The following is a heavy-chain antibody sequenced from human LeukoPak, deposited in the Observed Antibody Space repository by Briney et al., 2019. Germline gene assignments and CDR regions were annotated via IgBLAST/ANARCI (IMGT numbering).Heavy chain of an antibody. CDR2: ISAYNGNT. CDR3: ARGLVHHRLLASGYNWFDP. Sequence: ASVKVSCKASGYTFTTYGITWVRQAPGQGLEWMGWISAYNGNTNYAQKLQGRVTMTTDTSTSTAYMELRSLRSDDTAVYYCARGLVHHRLLASGYNWFDPWARGPLVPVPP. CDR1: GYTFTTYG. V-gene: IGHV1-18*01. D-gene: IGHD3-9*01. J-gene: IGHJ5*02.